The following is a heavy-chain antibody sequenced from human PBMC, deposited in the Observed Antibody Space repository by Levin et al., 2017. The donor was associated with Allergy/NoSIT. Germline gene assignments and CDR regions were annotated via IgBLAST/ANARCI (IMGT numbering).Heavy chain of an antibody. CDR1: GGTSSTNG. Sequence: GGSLRLSCKASGGTSSTNGITWVRQAPGQGLEWMGEIVPFYGTTTYSQRFRDRVTITAHASTSTVYMELSGLRSEDTAMYYCARDKPGIVGNSEAFDSWGQGTMVTVSS. D-gene: IGHD1-26*01. J-gene: IGHJ3*02. CDR3: ARDKPGIVGNSEAFDS. V-gene: IGHV1-69*01. CDR2: IVPFYGTT.